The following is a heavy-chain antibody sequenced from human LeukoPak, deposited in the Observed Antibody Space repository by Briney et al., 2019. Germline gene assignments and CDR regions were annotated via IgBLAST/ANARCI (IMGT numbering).Heavy chain of an antibody. J-gene: IGHJ6*02. CDR2: ISSNGGST. CDR1: GFTFSSYA. D-gene: IGHD3-22*01. Sequence: GGSLRLSCSASGFTFSSYAMHWVRQAPGKGLEYVSAISSNGGSTYYADSVKGRFTISRDNSKNTLYLQMNSLRAEDTAVYYCARRGYYYDSSGYYGGYYYYGMDVWGQGTTVTVSS. CDR3: ARRGYYYDSSGYYGGYYYYGMDV. V-gene: IGHV3-64*04.